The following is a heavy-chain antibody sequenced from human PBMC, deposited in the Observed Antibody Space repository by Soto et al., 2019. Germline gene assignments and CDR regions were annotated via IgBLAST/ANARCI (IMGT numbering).Heavy chain of an antibody. CDR2: ISGSGGST. V-gene: IGHV3-23*01. Sequence: GGSLRLSCASSGFTFSSYAMSWVRQAPGKGLEWVSAISGSGGSTYYADSVKGRFTISRDNSKNTLYLQMNSLRAEDTAVYYCAKDLADSGSTPGPYYYYGMDVWGQGTTVTVSS. J-gene: IGHJ6*02. CDR1: GFTFSSYA. CDR3: AKDLADSGSTPGPYYYYGMDV. D-gene: IGHD1-26*01.